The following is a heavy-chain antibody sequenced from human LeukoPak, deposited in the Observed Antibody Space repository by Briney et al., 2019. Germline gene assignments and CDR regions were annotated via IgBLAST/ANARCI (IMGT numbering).Heavy chain of an antibody. Sequence: GGSLRLSCPASGLTVTNAWMNWVRQAPGEGLDWVGRIASKTDGGATDYAAPVKGRFTISRDDSKNTLNLQMNSLKTEDTAVYYCTTGIRGDWGQGTLVTVSS. CDR1: GLTVTNAW. CDR2: IASKTDGGAT. CDR3: TTGIRGD. V-gene: IGHV3-15*07. D-gene: IGHD3-10*01. J-gene: IGHJ4*02.